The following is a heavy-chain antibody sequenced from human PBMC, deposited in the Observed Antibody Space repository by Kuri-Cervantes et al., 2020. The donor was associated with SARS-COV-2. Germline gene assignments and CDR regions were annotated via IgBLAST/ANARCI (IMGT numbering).Heavy chain of an antibody. D-gene: IGHD6-19*01. V-gene: IGHV4-34*01. J-gene: IGHJ6*02. CDR1: GGSFSGYY. CDR2: INPSGST. Sequence: ESLKISCAVYGGSFSGYYWSWIRRPPGKVLEWIGEINPSGSTNYNPSLKSRVTISVDTSKNQFSLKLSSVTAADTAVYYCARGGRIAVAGILLPLYYYGMGAWGQGTTVTVSS. CDR3: ARGGRIAVAGILLPLYYYGMGA.